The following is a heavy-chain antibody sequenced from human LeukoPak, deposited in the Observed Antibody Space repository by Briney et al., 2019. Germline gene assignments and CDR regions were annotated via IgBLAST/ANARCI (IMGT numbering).Heavy chain of an antibody. CDR2: ISASGGNT. CDR3: ARLVWLDRNFDC. V-gene: IGHV3-23*01. Sequence: GGSLRLSCTASGFTFSSYAMTWVRQAPGKGLEWVSGISASGGNTYHADSVKGRFIISRDNSKNTLYLQMKSLRAEDTAVYYCARLVWLDRNFDCWGQGTLLTVSS. J-gene: IGHJ4*02. D-gene: IGHD6-19*01. CDR1: GFTFSSYA.